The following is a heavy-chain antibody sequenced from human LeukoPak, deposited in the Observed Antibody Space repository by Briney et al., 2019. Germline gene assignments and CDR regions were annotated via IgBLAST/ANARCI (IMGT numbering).Heavy chain of an antibody. CDR1: TVSISSLY. Sequence: SSETLSLTSSLSTVSISSLYWRWIPPPAGKGLEWIGRIYSSSSTNYNHSLKSRVIKSVDTYNNHISLKLTSVAAADTALDYCARGGYCSGGSCYYNWFDPWGQGTMVTVSS. CDR2: IYSSSST. CDR3: ARGGYCSGGSCYYNWFDP. V-gene: IGHV4-4*07. D-gene: IGHD2-15*01. J-gene: IGHJ5*02.